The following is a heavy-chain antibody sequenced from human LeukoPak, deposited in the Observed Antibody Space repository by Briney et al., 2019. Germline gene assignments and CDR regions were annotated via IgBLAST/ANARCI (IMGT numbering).Heavy chain of an antibody. J-gene: IGHJ4*02. V-gene: IGHV3-23*01. CDR1: GFTFSRYG. D-gene: IGHD2-15*01. CDR2: ISGSGDNT. Sequence: GRSLRLSCAASGFTFSRYGMSWVRQAPGKGLEWVSVISGSGDNTYYADSVKGRFTISRDNSNNTLYLQMNSLRAEDTAVYYCAKGASSSHYYFDYWGQGTLVTVSS. CDR3: AKGASSSHYYFDY.